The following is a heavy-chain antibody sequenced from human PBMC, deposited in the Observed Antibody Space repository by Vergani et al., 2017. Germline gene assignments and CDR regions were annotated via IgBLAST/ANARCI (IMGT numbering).Heavy chain of an antibody. CDR1: GFTFSSYW. CDR2: IKQDGSGK. CDR3: ARDSYCSGCSCLINGMDV. D-gene: IGHD2-15*01. Sequence: EVQLVESGGGLVQPGGSLRLSCAASGFTFSSYWMSWVRQAPGKGLEWVANIKQDGSGKYYVDSVKGRLTISRDNAKNSLHLQMNSLRAEDTAVYYCARDSYCSGCSCLINGMDVWGQGTTVTVSS. J-gene: IGHJ6*02. V-gene: IGHV3-7*01.